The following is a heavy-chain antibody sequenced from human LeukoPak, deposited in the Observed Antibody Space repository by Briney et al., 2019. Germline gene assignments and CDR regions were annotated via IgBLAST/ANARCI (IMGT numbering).Heavy chain of an antibody. CDR3: ARGRVRRVLDPYYFDY. CDR2: IIPILGIA. D-gene: IGHD1-1*01. V-gene: IGHV1-69*04. Sequence: GASVKVSCKASGGTFSSYAISWVRQAPGQGLEWMGRIIPILGIANYAQKFQGRVTITADKSTSTAYMELSSLRSEDTAVYYCARGRVRRVLDPYYFDYWGQGTLVTVSS. CDR1: GGTFSSYA. J-gene: IGHJ4*02.